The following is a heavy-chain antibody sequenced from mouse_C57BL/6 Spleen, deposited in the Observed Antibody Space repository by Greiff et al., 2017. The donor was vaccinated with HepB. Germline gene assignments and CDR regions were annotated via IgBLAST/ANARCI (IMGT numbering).Heavy chain of an antibody. CDR3: ARDPQFAY. Sequence: DVKLVESGPGLVKPSQSLSLTCSVTGYSITSGYYWNWIRQFPGNKLEWMGYISYDGSNNYNPSLKNRISITRDTSKNQFFLKLNSVTTEDTATYYCARDPQFAYWGQGTLVTVSA. CDR1: GYSITSGYY. CDR2: ISYDGSN. J-gene: IGHJ3*01. V-gene: IGHV3-6*01.